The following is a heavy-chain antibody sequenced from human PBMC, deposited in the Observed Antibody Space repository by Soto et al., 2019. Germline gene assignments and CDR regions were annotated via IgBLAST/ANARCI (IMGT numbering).Heavy chain of an antibody. Sequence: GGSLRLSCAASGFTFSSYSMNWVRQAPGKGLEWVSYISSSSSTIYYADSVKGRFTISRDNAKNSLYLQMNSLRDEDTAVYYCVSTRTGKGAFDIWGQGTMVTVSS. CDR2: ISSSSSTI. V-gene: IGHV3-48*02. CDR1: GFTFSSYS. CDR3: VSTRTGKGAFDI. J-gene: IGHJ3*02. D-gene: IGHD1-1*01.